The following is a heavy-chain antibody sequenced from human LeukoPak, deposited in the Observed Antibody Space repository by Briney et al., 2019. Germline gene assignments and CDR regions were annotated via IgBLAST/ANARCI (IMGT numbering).Heavy chain of an antibody. V-gene: IGHV3-30-3*01. CDR3: ARGEVYSVDG. CDR2: ISYDGSNK. D-gene: IGHD5/OR15-5a*01. Sequence: GGSLRLSCAASGFTFSSYAMHWVRQAPGKGLEWVAVISYDGSNKYYADSVKGRFTISRDNSKNTLYLQMNSLRAEDTAVYYCARGEVYSVDGWGQGTLVTVSS. J-gene: IGHJ4*02. CDR1: GFTFSSYA.